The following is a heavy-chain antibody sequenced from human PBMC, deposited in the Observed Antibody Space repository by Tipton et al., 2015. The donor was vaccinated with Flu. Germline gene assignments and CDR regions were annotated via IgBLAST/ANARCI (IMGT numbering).Heavy chain of an antibody. J-gene: IGHJ5*02. V-gene: IGHV4-59*01. Sequence: TLSLTCTVSGGSISPYYWSWIRQPPGKGLEWIGNFFYSGSTNYNPSLKSRITISVDTSKNQISLKLSSVTAADTAVYYCAREAYRSNWPNWFDPWGQGTLVTVSS. CDR1: GGSISPYY. CDR2: FFYSGST. CDR3: AREAYRSNWPNWFDP. D-gene: IGHD6-13*01.